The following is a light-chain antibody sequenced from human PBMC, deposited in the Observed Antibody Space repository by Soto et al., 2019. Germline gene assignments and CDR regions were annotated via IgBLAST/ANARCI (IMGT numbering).Light chain of an antibody. CDR2: GAS. J-gene: IGKJ4*01. CDR1: QSVSSSY. V-gene: IGKV3-20*01. CDR3: QQYGSSPLLT. Sequence: EIVLTQSPGTLSLSPGERATLSCRASQSVSSSYLAWYQQKPGQAPRLLIYGASSRDTGIPDRFSASGSGTDFTLNISRLEPEDFASYYCQQYGSSPLLTFGGGTKFEI.